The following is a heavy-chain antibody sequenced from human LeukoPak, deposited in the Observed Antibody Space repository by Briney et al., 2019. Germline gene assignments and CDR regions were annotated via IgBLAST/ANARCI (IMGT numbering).Heavy chain of an antibody. V-gene: IGHV1-3*01. Sequence: ASVKVSCKTSGYTFTTCAVHWVRQAPGQRLEWMGWIHADSGNAKYSQKLQGRVAIARDTSASTIYMELTSLRIEDTAVYFCTIGLAGDWDAFDIWGLGTMVTVSS. CDR2: IHADSGNA. J-gene: IGHJ3*02. CDR3: TIGLAGDWDAFDI. D-gene: IGHD6-19*01. CDR1: GYTFTTCA.